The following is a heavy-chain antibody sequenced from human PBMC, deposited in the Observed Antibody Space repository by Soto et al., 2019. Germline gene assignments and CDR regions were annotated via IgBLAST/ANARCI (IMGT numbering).Heavy chain of an antibody. CDR3: ARAYFDSGHGYDL. V-gene: IGHV5-51*01. CDR1: GHLFNNHW. CDR2: IFTRDSET. Sequence: GESLKISCKGPGHLFNNHWIGWVRQTPGKGLEWMGLIFTRDSETKTSPSFQGHVSFPVDNSINTVYLQWTSLKTTDTGIYFCARAYFDSGHGYDLWGQGTLVTVFS. J-gene: IGHJ5*02. D-gene: IGHD3-10*01.